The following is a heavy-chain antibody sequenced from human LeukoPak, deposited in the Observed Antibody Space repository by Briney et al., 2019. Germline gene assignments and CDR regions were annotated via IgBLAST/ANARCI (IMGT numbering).Heavy chain of an antibody. D-gene: IGHD5-24*01. V-gene: IGHV3-33*06. CDR2: IWYDGSNK. CDR1: GFTFSDSG. CDR3: AKGRWVQPAGYLDF. J-gene: IGHJ4*02. Sequence: PGGSLRLSCAASGFTFSDSGMYWVRQSPGKGLEWVALIWYDGSNKYYADSVKGRFTISRDNSKNTLCLQMNSLRAEDTAVYYCAKGRWVQPAGYLDFSGQGTLVTVSA.